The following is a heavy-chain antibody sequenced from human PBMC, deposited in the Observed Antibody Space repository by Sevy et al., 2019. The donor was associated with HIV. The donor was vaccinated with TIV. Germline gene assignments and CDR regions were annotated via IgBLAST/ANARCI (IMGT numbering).Heavy chain of an antibody. Sequence: GGSLRLSCAASGFTFSSYAMSWVRLAPGKGLEWVSAVRGSGGSTDYADSVKGRFTISRDNSKNALYLQMNSLRAEDTAVSYCAKASSGWFFDYWGQGTLVTVSS. CDR2: VRGSGGST. J-gene: IGHJ4*02. V-gene: IGHV3-23*01. D-gene: IGHD6-19*01. CDR3: AKASSGWFFDY. CDR1: GFTFSSYA.